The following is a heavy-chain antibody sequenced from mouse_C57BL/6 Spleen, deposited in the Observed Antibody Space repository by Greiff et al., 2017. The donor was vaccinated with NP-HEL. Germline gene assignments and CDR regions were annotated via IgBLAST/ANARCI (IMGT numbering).Heavy chain of an antibody. J-gene: IGHJ1*03. V-gene: IGHV1-55*01. CDR2: IYPGSGST. CDR3: ARSGTTVVARGYFDV. D-gene: IGHD1-1*01. Sequence: QVQLQQSGAELVKPGASVKMSCKASGYTFTSYWITWVKQRPGQGLEWIGDIYPGSGSTNYNEKFKSKATLTVDTSSSTAYMQLSSLTSEDSAVYYCARSGTTVVARGYFDVWGTGTTVTVSS. CDR1: GYTFTSYW.